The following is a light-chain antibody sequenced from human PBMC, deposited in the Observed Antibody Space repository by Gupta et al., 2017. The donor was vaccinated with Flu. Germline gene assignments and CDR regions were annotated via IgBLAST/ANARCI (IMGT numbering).Light chain of an antibody. CDR3: SSYISRATREYV. J-gene: IGLJ1*01. CDR1: SSDVGGYNY. Sequence: QSALTQPASVSGSPGQSITISCTGTSSDVGGYNYVSWYQHHPGKAPRLMIYDVSIRPSGVADRFSGSKSGNTAALTISGLQAEDEADYYCSSYISRATREYVFRTGTTVTVL. CDR2: DVS. V-gene: IGLV2-14*03.